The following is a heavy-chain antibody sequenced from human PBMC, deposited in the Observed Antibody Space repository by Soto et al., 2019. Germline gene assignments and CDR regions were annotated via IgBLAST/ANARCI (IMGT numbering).Heavy chain of an antibody. D-gene: IGHD2-21*01. CDR1: GFTFSSYW. J-gene: IGHJ6*03. CDR2: IKQDGSEK. V-gene: IGHV3-7*01. CDR3: AKNPNPYNYYYMDV. Sequence: GGSLRLSCAASGFTFSSYWMSWVRQAPGKGLEWVANIKQDGSEKYYVDSVKGRFTISRDNAKNSLYLQMNSLRAEDTAVYYCAKNPNPYNYYYMDVWGKGTTVTVS.